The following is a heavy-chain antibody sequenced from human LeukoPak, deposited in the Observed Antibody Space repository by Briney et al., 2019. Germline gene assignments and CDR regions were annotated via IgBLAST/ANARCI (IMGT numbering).Heavy chain of an antibody. Sequence: GGSLRLSCAASGFTFSSYAMSWVRQAPGKGLEWVSAISGSGGSTYYADSVKGRFTISRDNSKNTLYLQMDSPRAEDTAVYYCAKIIDGYNFSDYWGQGTLVTVSS. J-gene: IGHJ4*02. CDR1: GFTFSSYA. V-gene: IGHV3-23*01. D-gene: IGHD5-24*01. CDR3: AKIIDGYNFSDY. CDR2: ISGSGGST.